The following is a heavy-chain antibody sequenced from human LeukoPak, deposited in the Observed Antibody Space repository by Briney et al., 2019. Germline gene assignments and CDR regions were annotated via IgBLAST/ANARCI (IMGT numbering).Heavy chain of an antibody. V-gene: IGHV1-2*02. J-gene: IGHJ4*02. Sequence: ASVKVSCKASGYTFTGYYIHWVRQAPGQGLEWMGWINPNSGGTNYAQKFQGRVTMTRDTSISTAYMELSRLRSDDTAVYYCARALSTVTTVKRIDYWGQGTLVTVSS. CDR3: ARALSTVTTVKRIDY. D-gene: IGHD4-17*01. CDR1: GYTFTGYY. CDR2: INPNSGGT.